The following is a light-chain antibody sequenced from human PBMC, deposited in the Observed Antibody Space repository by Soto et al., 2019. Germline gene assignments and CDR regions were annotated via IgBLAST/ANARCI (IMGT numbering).Light chain of an antibody. J-gene: IGKJ2*01. CDR1: QSVSRF. Sequence: EIVLTQSLATLSLSPGERATLSCRASQSVSRFLAWFQQRPGQAPRLLIYDASNRASGVPARFSGSGSGTDFTLTISSLEPEDFAVYYCQQRSTWPHTFGQGTKLEI. CDR3: QQRSTWPHT. V-gene: IGKV3-11*01. CDR2: DAS.